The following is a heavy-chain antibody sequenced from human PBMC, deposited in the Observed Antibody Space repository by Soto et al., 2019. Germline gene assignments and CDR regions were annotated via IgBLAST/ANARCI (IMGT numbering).Heavy chain of an antibody. V-gene: IGHV3-21*01. Sequence: GGSLRLSCAASGFTFTRYSMNWVRQAPGKGLEWVSSISSTTNYIYYADSVKGRFTISRDNAKNSLYLQMNSLRAEDTAVYYCARDGILTGYYYYGMDVWGQGTTVTVSS. CDR3: ARDGILTGYYYYGMDV. D-gene: IGHD3-9*01. CDR2: ISSTTNYI. CDR1: GFTFTRYS. J-gene: IGHJ6*02.